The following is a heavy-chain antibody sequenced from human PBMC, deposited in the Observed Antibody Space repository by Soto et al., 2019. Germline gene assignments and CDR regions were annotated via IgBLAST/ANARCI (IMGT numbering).Heavy chain of an antibody. CDR3: AKDRGGQQWLVQDY. CDR1: GFTFSSYG. J-gene: IGHJ4*02. Sequence: QVQLVESGGGVVQPGRSLRLSCAASGFTFSSYGMHWVRQAPGKGLEWVAVISYDGSNKYYADSVKGRFTISRDNSKNTLYLPMNSLRAEDTDVYYCAKDRGGQQWLVQDYWGQGTLVTVSS. D-gene: IGHD6-19*01. V-gene: IGHV3-30*18. CDR2: ISYDGSNK.